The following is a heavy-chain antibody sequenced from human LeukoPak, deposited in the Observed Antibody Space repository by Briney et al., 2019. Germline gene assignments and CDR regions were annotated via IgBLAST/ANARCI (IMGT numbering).Heavy chain of an antibody. Sequence: PSETLSLTCIVSGGSISGYYWSWIRQPPGKGLEWIGYIYYIGSTKYNSSLRSRVTMSVDTSKNQFSLKLSSVTAADTAVYYCAGYGNLDRSGSYDYWGQGALVTVSS. D-gene: IGHD3-10*01. CDR1: GGSISGYY. CDR2: IYYIGST. V-gene: IGHV4-59*01. CDR3: AGYGNLDRSGSYDY. J-gene: IGHJ4*02.